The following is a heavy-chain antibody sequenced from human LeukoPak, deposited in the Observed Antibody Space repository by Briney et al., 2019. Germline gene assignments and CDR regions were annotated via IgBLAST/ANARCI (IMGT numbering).Heavy chain of an antibody. J-gene: IGHJ6*03. D-gene: IGHD1-26*01. CDR3: ARTGAGYYYYYMDV. V-gene: IGHV4-38-2*02. CDR2: IYRSGST. CDR1: GYSISSGYY. Sequence: SETLTLTCTVSGYSISSGYYWGWIRQPPGKGLEWIGTIYRSGSTYSNPSLRGRVTISVDTSKNQFSLKLSSVTAADTAVYYCARTGAGYYYYYMDVWGKGTTVTVSS.